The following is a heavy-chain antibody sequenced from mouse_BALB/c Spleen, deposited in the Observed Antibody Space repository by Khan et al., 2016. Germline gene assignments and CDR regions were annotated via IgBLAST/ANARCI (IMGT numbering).Heavy chain of an antibody. D-gene: IGHD2-3*01. V-gene: IGHV3-8*02. J-gene: IGHJ2*01. CDR1: GDSITSGY. CDR2: ISYRGSP. CDR3: AGCDGYFLDY. Sequence: EVQLQESGPSLVKPSQTLSLTCSVTGDSITSGYWNWIRKFPGTKLEYMGYISYRGSPYYNPSLKSRISITRDTSKNQYYLQLNSVTTDDTAIYYCAGCDGYFLDYWGQGTTLTVSS.